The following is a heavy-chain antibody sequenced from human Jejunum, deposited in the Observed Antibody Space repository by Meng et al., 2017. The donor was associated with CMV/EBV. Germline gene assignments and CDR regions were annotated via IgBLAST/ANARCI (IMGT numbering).Heavy chain of an antibody. D-gene: IGHD5-12*01. V-gene: IGHV3-23*01. CDR2: LSGNGGST. CDR1: FTFSSYT. Sequence: FTFSSYTMRGVRQAAGKGLEWVSALSGNGGSTDYADSVKSRFTITGDNSKNTLYLQMNSLRAEDTAVYYCAKDRYSGYAPYDAFDIWGQGTMVTVSS. CDR3: AKDRYSGYAPYDAFDI. J-gene: IGHJ3*02.